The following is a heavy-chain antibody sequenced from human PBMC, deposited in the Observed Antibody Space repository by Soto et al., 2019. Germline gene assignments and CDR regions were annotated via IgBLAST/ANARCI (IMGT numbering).Heavy chain of an antibody. CDR2: THHSGST. Sequence: SETLSLTCAVSGFSISSGHYWGWMRQPPGKGLEWIGSTHHSGSTYYSTSLKSRVTISVDTSKNQVSLKLSSVTAADTALYYCATHFYGAYVVDFWGRGTLVTVSS. J-gene: IGHJ4*02. D-gene: IGHD4-17*01. V-gene: IGHV4-38-2*01. CDR1: GFSISSGHY. CDR3: ATHFYGAYVVDF.